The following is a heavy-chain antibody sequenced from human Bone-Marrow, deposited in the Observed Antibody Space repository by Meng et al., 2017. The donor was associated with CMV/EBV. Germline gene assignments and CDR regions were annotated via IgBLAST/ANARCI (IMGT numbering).Heavy chain of an antibody. D-gene: IGHD2/OR15-2a*01. V-gene: IGHV3-48*04. Sequence: GESLKISCAGSGFAFSSYSMNWVRQAPGKGLEWVSYIGGSSNVKSYADSVKGRFTISRDNAKNSLYLQLNSLGVDDTAVYSCVRGNSRSLYSFDYWGQGTLVTVSS. CDR3: VRGNSRSLYSFDY. CDR2: IGGSSNVK. J-gene: IGHJ4*02. CDR1: GFAFSSYS.